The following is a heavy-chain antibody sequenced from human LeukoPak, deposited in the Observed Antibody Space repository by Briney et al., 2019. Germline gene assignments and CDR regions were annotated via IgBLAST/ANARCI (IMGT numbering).Heavy chain of an antibody. Sequence: PSETLSLTCTVSGGSISSYYWSWIRQPPGKGLEWLGYICYSGSTNYNPSLKSRVTISVDTSKNQFSLKLSSVTAADTAVYYCARAFYGSGVARLNWFDPWGQGTLVTVSS. V-gene: IGHV4-59*01. J-gene: IGHJ5*02. CDR2: ICYSGST. CDR3: ARAFYGSGVARLNWFDP. D-gene: IGHD3-10*01. CDR1: GGSISSYY.